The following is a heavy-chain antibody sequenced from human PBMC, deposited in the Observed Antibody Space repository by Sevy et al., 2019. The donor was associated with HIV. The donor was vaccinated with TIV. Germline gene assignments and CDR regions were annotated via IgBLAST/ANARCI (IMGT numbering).Heavy chain of an antibody. CDR3: ARGGITMVRGVKIGREGMDV. V-gene: IGHV1-18*01. CDR2: ISAYNGNT. J-gene: IGHJ6*02. Sequence: ASVKVSCKASGYTFTSYGISWVRQAPGQGLEWMGWISAYNGNTNYAQKLQGRVTMTTDTSTSTAYMELRSLRSDDTAVYYCARGGITMVRGVKIGREGMDVWGQGTTVTVSS. CDR1: GYTFTSYG. D-gene: IGHD3-10*01.